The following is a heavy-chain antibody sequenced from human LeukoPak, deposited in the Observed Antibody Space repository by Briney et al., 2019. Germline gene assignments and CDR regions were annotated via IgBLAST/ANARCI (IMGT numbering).Heavy chain of an antibody. Sequence: SETLSLTCTVSGGSISTFYWSWIRQPPGKGLEWIGYIYYSGSTNYNPSLKSRVTISVDTSKNQFSLKLRSVTAADTAVYYCARDGRGYGGRFNYGGQGPLVTVSS. CDR1: GGSISTFY. CDR3: ARDGRGYGGRFNY. CDR2: IYYSGST. V-gene: IGHV4-59*01. J-gene: IGHJ4*02. D-gene: IGHD4-23*01.